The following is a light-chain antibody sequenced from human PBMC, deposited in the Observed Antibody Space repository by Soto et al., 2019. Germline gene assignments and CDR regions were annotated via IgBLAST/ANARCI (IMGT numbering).Light chain of an antibody. J-gene: IGKJ2*01. V-gene: IGKV3-20*01. CDR2: GAS. Sequence: EIVLTQSPGTLSVSPGEGATLSCRTSQNINNNYLAWYQHKPGQAPRILIYGASSRAKGVPDRFSGSGSGTDSTLTISRLEPEDFALYYCQQYGTSPRTFGQGTKVDIK. CDR1: QNINNNY. CDR3: QQYGTSPRT.